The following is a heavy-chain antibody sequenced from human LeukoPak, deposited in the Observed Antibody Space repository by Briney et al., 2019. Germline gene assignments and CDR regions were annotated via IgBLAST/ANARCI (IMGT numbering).Heavy chain of an antibody. D-gene: IGHD5-18*01. CDR2: IYSGGST. CDR3: TKDRSYGRSYFDD. J-gene: IGHJ4*02. Sequence: GGSLRLSCAASGFTVSNNYMSWVRQAPGKGLEWVSVIYSGGSTYYADSVKGRFTISRDNSKNTLYLQMNGLRIEDTAVYYCTKDRSYGRSYFDDWGQGTLVTVAS. V-gene: IGHV3-66*02. CDR1: GFTVSNNY.